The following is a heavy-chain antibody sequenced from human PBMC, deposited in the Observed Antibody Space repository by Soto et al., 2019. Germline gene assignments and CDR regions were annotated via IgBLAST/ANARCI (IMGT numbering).Heavy chain of an antibody. D-gene: IGHD6-19*01. CDR1: GFPFGENA. J-gene: IGHJ4*02. Sequence: GGSLRLSCAASGFPFGENAMSWVRQAPRKGLEWVSGISDSGATTYYADSVRGRFTISRDNSKNTLYLQMKSLRAEDSASYYCAKEDTSSGSLDYWGQGALVTVSS. CDR3: AKEDTSSGSLDY. V-gene: IGHV3-23*01. CDR2: ISDSGATT.